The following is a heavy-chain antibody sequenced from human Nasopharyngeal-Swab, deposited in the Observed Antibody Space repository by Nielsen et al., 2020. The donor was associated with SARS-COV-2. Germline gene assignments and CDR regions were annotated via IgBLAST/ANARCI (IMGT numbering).Heavy chain of an antibody. D-gene: IGHD3-22*01. CDR2: SIPIFGTA. V-gene: IGHV1-69*01. J-gene: IGHJ4*02. Sequence: WVGQPPGKGFEGMGGSIPIFGTANYPQKFQGRVTITADESTRTAYMELSSLRSEDAAMYYCAREGAHYYDSSGYFSHDYWGQGTLVTVSS. CDR3: AREGAHYYDSSGYFSHDY.